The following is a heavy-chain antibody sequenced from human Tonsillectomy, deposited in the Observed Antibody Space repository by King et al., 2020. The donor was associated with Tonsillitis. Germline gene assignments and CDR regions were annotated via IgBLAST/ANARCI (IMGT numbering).Heavy chain of an antibody. CDR1: GFTFRSYG. CDR3: AREFGSGSYYKDLSY. CDR2: IWYYGSNK. J-gene: IGHJ4*02. V-gene: IGHV3-33*08. Sequence: VQLVESGGGVVQPGRSLRLSCAASGFTFRSYGMHWVRQAPGKGLEWVAVIWYYGSNKYFSDSVKGRFTISRDNSNNTLYLQMNSLRAEDTAVYYCAREFGSGSYYKDLSYWGQGTLVTVSS. D-gene: IGHD3-10*01.